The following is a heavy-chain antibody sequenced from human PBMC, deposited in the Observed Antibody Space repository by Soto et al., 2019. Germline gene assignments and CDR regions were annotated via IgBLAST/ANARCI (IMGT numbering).Heavy chain of an antibody. CDR3: ARDLLGPKRGSGYYYYYYYYGMDV. CDR2: IIPIFGTA. CDR1: GGTVSSYA. Sequence: GASVKVSCKASGGTVSSYAISWVRQAPGQGLEWMGGIIPIFGTANYAQKFQGRATITADESTSTAYMELSSLRSEDTAAYYYARDLLGPKRGSGYYYYYYYYGMDVWGQGTTVTVSS. V-gene: IGHV1-69*13. D-gene: IGHD3-3*01. J-gene: IGHJ6*02.